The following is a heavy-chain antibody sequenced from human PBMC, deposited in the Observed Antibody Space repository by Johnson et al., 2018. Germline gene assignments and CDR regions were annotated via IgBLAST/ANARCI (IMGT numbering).Heavy chain of an antibody. J-gene: IGHJ3*02. CDR2: ISYDGSNK. V-gene: IGHV3-30-3*01. CDR3: AKDNFGGTFGELLSGAFDI. CDR1: GFTFSSYA. D-gene: IGHD3-10*01. Sequence: QVQLVESGGGVVQPGRSLRLSCAASGFTFSSYAMHWVRQAPGKGLEWVAVISYDGSNKYYADSVKGRFTISRDNAKNSLYLQMNSLRAEDTALYYCAKDNFGGTFGELLSGAFDIWGQGTMVTVSS.